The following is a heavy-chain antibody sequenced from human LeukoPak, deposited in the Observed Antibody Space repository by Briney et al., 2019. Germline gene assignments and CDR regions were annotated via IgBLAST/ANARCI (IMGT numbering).Heavy chain of an antibody. CDR1: GFLFGTYG. D-gene: IGHD3-10*01. V-gene: IGHV3-23*01. J-gene: IGHJ1*01. CDR3: AKVGWYGDLEH. CDR2: ISVSGVSI. Sequence: GGSLRLSCAGSGFLFGTYGMTWVRHAPGRGLEWVATISVSGVSIYYADSVKDRFTISRDNNENTVSLQMNSLRVEDTALYYCAKVGWYGDLEHWGQGTQVAVSS.